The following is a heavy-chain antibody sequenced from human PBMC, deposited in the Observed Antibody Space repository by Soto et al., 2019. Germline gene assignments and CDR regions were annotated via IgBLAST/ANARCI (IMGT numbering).Heavy chain of an antibody. J-gene: IGHJ6*02. CDR3: ARIAGEYGDSYYGMDV. CDR2: IIPIFGTA. D-gene: IGHD4-17*01. V-gene: IGHV1-69*13. Sequence: GASVKVSCKASGGTFSSYAISWVRQAPGQGLEWMGGIIPIFGTANYAQKFQGGVTITADESTSTAYMELSSLRSEDTAVYYCARIAGEYGDSYYGMDVWGQGTTVTVSS. CDR1: GGTFSSYA.